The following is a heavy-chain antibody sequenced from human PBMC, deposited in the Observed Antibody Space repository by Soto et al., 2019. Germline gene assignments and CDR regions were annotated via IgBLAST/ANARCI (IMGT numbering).Heavy chain of an antibody. CDR3: ARRLYYDSSGFEGGGMDV. CDR2: IYYSGSI. D-gene: IGHD3-22*01. Sequence: SETLSLTCTVSGGSISSSSYYWGWIRQPPGKGLEWIGSIYYSGSIYYNPSLKSRVTISVDTSKNQFSLKLSSVTAADTAVYYCARRLYYDSSGFEGGGMDVWGQGTTVT. J-gene: IGHJ6*02. V-gene: IGHV4-39*01. CDR1: GGSISSSSYY.